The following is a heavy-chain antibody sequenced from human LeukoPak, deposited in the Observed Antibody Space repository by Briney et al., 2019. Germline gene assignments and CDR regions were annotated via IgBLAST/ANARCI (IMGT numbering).Heavy chain of an antibody. V-gene: IGHV3-23*01. Sequence: GGSLRLSCAASGFTFSSYAMSWVRQAPGKGLEWVSAISGSGGSTYYADSVKGRLTISRDNSKNTLYLQMNSLRAEDTAVYYCAKVLPDIVVVPMLDYWGQGTLVTVSS. CDR3: AKVLPDIVVVPMLDY. D-gene: IGHD2-2*01. J-gene: IGHJ4*02. CDR2: ISGSGGST. CDR1: GFTFSSYA.